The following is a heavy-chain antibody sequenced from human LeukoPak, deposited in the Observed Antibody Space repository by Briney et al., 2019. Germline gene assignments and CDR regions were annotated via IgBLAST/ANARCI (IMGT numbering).Heavy chain of an antibody. V-gene: IGHV3-23*01. Sequence: GGSLRLSCVAAGLSFSSYDMYWVRQAPGKGLEWVSGINRSGGRTYNADSVKGRFTISSDDSKNMLYLQMNNLRAEDTAVYYCAKDYHSSGTYHDYWGQGTLVTVSP. CDR1: GLSFSSYD. J-gene: IGHJ4*02. CDR3: AKDYHSSGTYHDY. CDR2: INRSGGRT. D-gene: IGHD3-10*01.